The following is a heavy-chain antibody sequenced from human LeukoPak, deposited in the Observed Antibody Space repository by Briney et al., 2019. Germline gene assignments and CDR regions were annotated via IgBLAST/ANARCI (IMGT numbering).Heavy chain of an antibody. J-gene: IGHJ4*01. CDR3: ARHRDYYDT. D-gene: IGHD3-22*01. Sequence: PSETLSLTCTVSGASINNNFWTWIRQPPGKGLEWIGYIYSSCSANYNPSLKSRVIISGDTSKNQISLNLTSVTAADTAVYFCARHRDYYDTWGHGTLVTVSS. CDR2: IYSSCSA. CDR1: GASINNNF. V-gene: IGHV4-59*08.